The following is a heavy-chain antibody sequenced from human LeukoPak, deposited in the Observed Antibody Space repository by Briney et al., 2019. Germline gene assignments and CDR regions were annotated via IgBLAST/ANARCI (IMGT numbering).Heavy chain of an antibody. V-gene: IGHV3-21*01. CDR3: ASQYTSSRIFDD. CDR2: ISSSSTYI. Sequence: PGGSLRLSCAASGFTFSNYAMSWVRQAPGKGLEWVSSISSSSTYIYYADSVKGRFTVSRDNAKNSLYLQMNSLRAEDTAVYFCASQYTSSRIFDDWGQGTLVTVSS. CDR1: GFTFSNYA. D-gene: IGHD6-13*01. J-gene: IGHJ4*02.